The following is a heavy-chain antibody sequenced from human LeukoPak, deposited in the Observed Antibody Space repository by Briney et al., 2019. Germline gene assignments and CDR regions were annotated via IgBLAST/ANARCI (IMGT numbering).Heavy chain of an antibody. D-gene: IGHD3-3*02. CDR2: INHSGST. Sequence: SETLSLTCAVYGGSFSGYYWSWIRQPPGKGLEWIGEINHSGSTNYNPSLKSRVTISVDTSKNQFSLKLSSVTAADTAVYYCARAAFRRLDYWGQGTLVTVSS. J-gene: IGHJ4*02. CDR1: GGSFSGYY. CDR3: ARAAFRRLDY. V-gene: IGHV4-34*01.